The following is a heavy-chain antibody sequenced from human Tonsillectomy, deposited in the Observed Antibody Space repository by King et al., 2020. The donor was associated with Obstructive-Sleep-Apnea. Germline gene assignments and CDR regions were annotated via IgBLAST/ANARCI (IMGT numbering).Heavy chain of an antibody. CDR3: ARWLPVPFSYFDY. CDR2: IYSGGTT. J-gene: IGHJ4*02. D-gene: IGHD6-19*01. CDR1: GFTVSSKY. V-gene: IGHV3-66*01. Sequence: VQLVESGGGLVQPGGSLRLSCAASGFTVSSKYMSWVRQAPGKGLEWVSVIYSGGTTYYGDSVKGRFTISRDNSKNTLYLQMNSLTAEDTAVYYCARWLPVPFSYFDYGGQGTLVTVSS.